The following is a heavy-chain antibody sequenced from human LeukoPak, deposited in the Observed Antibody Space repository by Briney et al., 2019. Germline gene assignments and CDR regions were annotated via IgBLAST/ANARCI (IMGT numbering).Heavy chain of an antibody. CDR2: LYNDGST. D-gene: IGHD6-19*01. V-gene: IGHV3-53*01. CDR3: ARDQWLALQH. CDR1: GFTVSSNY. Sequence: GGSLRLSCAASGFTVSSNYMSWVRQAPGRGLEWVSVLYNDGSTYYADSVKGRFTISRDNSRNTLYLQMNSLRAEDTAVYYCARDQWLALQHWGQGTLVTVSS. J-gene: IGHJ1*01.